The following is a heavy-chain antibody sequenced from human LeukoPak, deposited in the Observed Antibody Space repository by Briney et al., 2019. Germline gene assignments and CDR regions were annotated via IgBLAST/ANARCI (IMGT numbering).Heavy chain of an antibody. Sequence: ASVKVSCKASGGTFSSYAISRVRQAPGQGLEWMGIINPSGGSTIYAQKFQGRVTMTRDTSTSTVYMELSSLRSEDTAVYYCAILRYNWNNLDPWGQGTLVTVSS. V-gene: IGHV1-46*01. J-gene: IGHJ5*02. CDR3: AILRYNWNNLDP. D-gene: IGHD1-1*01. CDR1: GGTFSSYA. CDR2: INPSGGST.